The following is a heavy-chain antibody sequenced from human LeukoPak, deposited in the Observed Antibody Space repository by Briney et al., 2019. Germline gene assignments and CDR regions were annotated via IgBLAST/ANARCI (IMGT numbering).Heavy chain of an antibody. CDR2: IYSDSSA. CDR1: GFTVSSNY. J-gene: IGHJ4*02. D-gene: IGHD6-13*01. Sequence: GGSLRLSCADSGFTVSSNYMSWVRQALGKGLEWVSVIYSDSSAYYADSVKGRFTISRDNSKNTLYLQMNRLRAEDTAVYYCARDSAFRAYRSSYSDYWGQGTLVSVSS. V-gene: IGHV3-66*01. CDR3: ARDSAFRAYRSSYSDY.